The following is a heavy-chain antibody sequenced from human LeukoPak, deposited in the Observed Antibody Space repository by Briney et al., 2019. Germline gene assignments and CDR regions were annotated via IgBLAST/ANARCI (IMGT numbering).Heavy chain of an antibody. V-gene: IGHV1-2*02. CDR2: INPNSGGT. CDR3: ARGIDTAMVVKDY. CDR1: GYTFTGYY. J-gene: IGHJ4*02. D-gene: IGHD5-18*01. Sequence: GASVKVSCKASGYTFTGYYMHWVRQAPGQGLEWMGWINPNSGGTNYAQKFQGRVTMTRDTSISTAYMELSRLRSDDTAVYYCARGIDTAMVVKDYWGQGTLVTVSS.